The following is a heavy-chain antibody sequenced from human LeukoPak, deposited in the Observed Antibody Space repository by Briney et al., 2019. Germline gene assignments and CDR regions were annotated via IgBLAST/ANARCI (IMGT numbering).Heavy chain of an antibody. V-gene: IGHV4-34*01. CDR1: GGSFSGYY. Sequence: SETLSLTCAVYGGSFSGYYWSWIRQPPGKGLEWIGEINHSGSTNYNPSLKSRVTISVDTSKNQFSLKLSSVTAADTAVYYCARAVTTYYDFWSGYLKPYYFDYWGQGTLVTVPS. CDR3: ARAVTTYYDFWSGYLKPYYFDY. D-gene: IGHD3-3*01. CDR2: INHSGST. J-gene: IGHJ4*02.